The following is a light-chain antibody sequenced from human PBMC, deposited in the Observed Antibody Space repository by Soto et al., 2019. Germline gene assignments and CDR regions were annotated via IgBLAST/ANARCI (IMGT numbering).Light chain of an antibody. CDR2: AAS. Sequence: IQMTKSPSSLSAYVGDRVTITCRPSQSIDNLLNWYQQKPGKAPKLLIYAASTLHSGVPSRFSGSGSGTDFTLTISCLQAEDFATYYCQQDYSYLRTFGQGTKVDIK. J-gene: IGKJ1*01. CDR3: QQDYSYLRT. V-gene: IGKV1-39*01. CDR1: QSIDNL.